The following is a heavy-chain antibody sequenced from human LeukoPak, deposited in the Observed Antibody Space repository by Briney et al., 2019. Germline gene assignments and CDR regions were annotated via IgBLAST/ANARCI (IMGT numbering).Heavy chain of an antibody. CDR2: ISSSSSYI. Sequence: GGSLRLSCAASGFTFSSYSMNWVRQAPGKGLEWVSSISSSSSYIYHADSVKGRFTISRDNAKNSLYLQMNSLRAEDTAVYYCARGAGATKYYFDYWGQGTLVTVSS. D-gene: IGHD1-26*01. CDR1: GFTFSSYS. V-gene: IGHV3-21*01. J-gene: IGHJ4*02. CDR3: ARGAGATKYYFDY.